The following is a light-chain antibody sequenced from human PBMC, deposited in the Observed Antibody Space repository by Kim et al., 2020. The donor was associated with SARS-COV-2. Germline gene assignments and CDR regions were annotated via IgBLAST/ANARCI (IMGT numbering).Light chain of an antibody. J-gene: IGKJ1*01. V-gene: IGKV3-20*01. Sequence: PGERATLSCRASQSVSSNYLAWYQQKRGQPPRLLIYGASTRATGIPDRFSGSGSGTDFSLTISRLEPEDFAVYYCQQYGSSPRTFGQGSKVDIK. CDR1: QSVSSNY. CDR3: QQYGSSPRT. CDR2: GAS.